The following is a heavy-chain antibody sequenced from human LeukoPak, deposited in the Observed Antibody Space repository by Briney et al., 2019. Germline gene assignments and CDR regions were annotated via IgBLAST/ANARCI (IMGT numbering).Heavy chain of an antibody. Sequence: GGSLRLSCAASGFTFSSYGMHWVRQAPGKGLEWVAVISYDGSNKYYADSVKGRFTISGDNSKNTLYLQMNSLRAEDTAVYYCARDGTMYSSGWTGSYFDYWGQGTLVTVSS. V-gene: IGHV3-30*03. CDR1: GFTFSSYG. J-gene: IGHJ4*02. D-gene: IGHD6-19*01. CDR2: ISYDGSNK. CDR3: ARDGTMYSSGWTGSYFDY.